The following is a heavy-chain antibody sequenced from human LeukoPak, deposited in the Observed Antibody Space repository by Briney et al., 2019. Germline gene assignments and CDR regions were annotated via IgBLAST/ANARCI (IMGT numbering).Heavy chain of an antibody. CDR3: ARVPDWTYVPDY. Sequence: PSETLSVTCTVSGGSISSDRFYWTWVRQPAGKGLEWIGRIKSSNTNYNPSLKSRVSISLDTSTNQFSLKLSSLTAADTAVYYCARVPDWTYVPDYWGQGTLVTVSS. CDR2: IKSSNT. V-gene: IGHV4-61*02. J-gene: IGHJ4*02. D-gene: IGHD3-16*01. CDR1: GGSISSDRFY.